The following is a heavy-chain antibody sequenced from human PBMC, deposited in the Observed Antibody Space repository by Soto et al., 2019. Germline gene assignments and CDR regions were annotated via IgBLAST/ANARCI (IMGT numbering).Heavy chain of an antibody. D-gene: IGHD5-18*01. V-gene: IGHV4-61*08. J-gene: IGHJ4*02. CDR2: IYYSGST. CDR1: GGSISSGDYY. CDR3: ARDLMRYGYKNDY. Sequence: SETLALTCTVSGGSISSGDYYWSWIRHPPGKGLEWIGYIYYSGSTNYNPSLKSRVTISVDTSKNQFSLKLSSVTAADTAVYYCARDLMRYGYKNDYWGQGTLVTVSS.